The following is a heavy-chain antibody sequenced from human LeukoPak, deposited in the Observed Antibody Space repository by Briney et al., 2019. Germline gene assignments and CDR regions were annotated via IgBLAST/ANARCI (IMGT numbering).Heavy chain of an antibody. V-gene: IGHV3-11*01. D-gene: IGHD4-17*01. CDR2: ISSSGSTI. Sequence: GGSLRLSCAASGFTFSDYYMSWIRQAPGKGLEWVSYISSSGSTIYYADSVKGRFTISRDNAKNSLYLQMNSLRAEDTAVYYCARDRADYGDYVPWFDPWGQGTLVTVSS. J-gene: IGHJ5*02. CDR3: ARDRADYGDYVPWFDP. CDR1: GFTFSDYY.